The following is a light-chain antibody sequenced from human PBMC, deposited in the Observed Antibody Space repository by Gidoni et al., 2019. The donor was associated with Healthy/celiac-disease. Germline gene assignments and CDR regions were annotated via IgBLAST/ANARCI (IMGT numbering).Light chain of an antibody. V-gene: IGKV1-39*01. CDR3: QQSYSTLTWT. CDR2: AAS. Sequence: DNQMTQAPSSLSASGGDRVIITCRASQSISSYLNWYHQKPGKAPKLLIYAASSLQSGVPSRFSGSGSGTDFTLTISSLQPEDFATYYCQQSYSTLTWTFGQXTKVEIK. J-gene: IGKJ1*01. CDR1: QSISSY.